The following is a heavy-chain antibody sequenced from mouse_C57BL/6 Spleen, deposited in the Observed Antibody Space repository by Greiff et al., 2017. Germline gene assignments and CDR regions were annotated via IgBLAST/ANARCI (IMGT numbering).Heavy chain of an antibody. CDR2: IDPSDSYT. Sequence: QVQLQQPGAELVMPGASVKLSCKASGYTFTSYWMHWVKQRPGQGLEWIGEIDPSDSYTNYNQKFEGKSTLTVDKSSSTAYMQLSSLTSEDSAVYYCARGVITTVVAYYFDYWGQGTTLTVSS. V-gene: IGHV1-69*01. J-gene: IGHJ2*01. CDR1: GYTFTSYW. CDR3: ARGVITTVVAYYFDY. D-gene: IGHD1-1*01.